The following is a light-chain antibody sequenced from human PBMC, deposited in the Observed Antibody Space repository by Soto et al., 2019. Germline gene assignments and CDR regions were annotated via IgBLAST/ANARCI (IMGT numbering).Light chain of an antibody. CDR2: YDD. CDR3: AAWDDSLNGRV. V-gene: IGLV1-36*01. J-gene: IGLJ3*02. Sequence: QSVLTQPPSVSAAPGQKVTISCSGDSSNIGNNAVNWYQQLPGKAPKLLIYYDDLLPSGVSDRFSGSKSGTSASLAISGLQSEDEADYYCAAWDDSLNGRVFGGGTKLTVL. CDR1: SSNIGNNA.